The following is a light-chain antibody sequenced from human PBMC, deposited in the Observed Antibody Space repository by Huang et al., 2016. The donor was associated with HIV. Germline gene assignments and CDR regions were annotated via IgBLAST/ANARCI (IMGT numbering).Light chain of an antibody. CDR1: QSVSSN. J-gene: IGKJ1*01. CDR3: QQYNNWPPWT. Sequence: EMVMTQSPATLSVSPGERVTLPCRASQSVSSNLAWYQQKPGQAPRLLIYGASTRATDTPPRFSGGGSGTVFTLTISSLQSEDSAVYYCQQYNNWPPWTFGQGTKVEIK. CDR2: GAS. V-gene: IGKV3-15*01.